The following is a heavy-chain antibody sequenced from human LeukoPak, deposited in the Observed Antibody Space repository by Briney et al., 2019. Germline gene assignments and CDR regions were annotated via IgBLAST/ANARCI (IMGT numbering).Heavy chain of an antibody. Sequence: GRSLRLSCAASGFTFSSYGMHWVRQAPGKGLEWVAVIWYDGSNKYYADSVKGRFTISRDNAKNSLYLQMNSLRDEDTALYYCARSGNYDCWGQGTLVTVSS. J-gene: IGHJ4*02. V-gene: IGHV3-33*01. CDR1: GFTFSSYG. CDR3: ARSGNYDC. CDR2: IWYDGSNK. D-gene: IGHD1-1*01.